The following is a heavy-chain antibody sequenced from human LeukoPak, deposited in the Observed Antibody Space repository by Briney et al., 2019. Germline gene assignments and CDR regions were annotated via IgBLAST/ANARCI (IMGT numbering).Heavy chain of an antibody. J-gene: IGHJ5*02. CDR2: IYYSGST. Sequence: PSETLSLTCTVSGGSISSSSYYWSWIRQPPGKGLEWIGYIYYSGSTNYNPSLKSRVTISVDTSKNQFSLKLSSVTAADTAVYYCARSEAVMAENWFDPWGQGTLVTVSS. CDR3: ARSEAVMAENWFDP. V-gene: IGHV4-61*01. CDR1: GGSISSSSYY. D-gene: IGHD3-16*01.